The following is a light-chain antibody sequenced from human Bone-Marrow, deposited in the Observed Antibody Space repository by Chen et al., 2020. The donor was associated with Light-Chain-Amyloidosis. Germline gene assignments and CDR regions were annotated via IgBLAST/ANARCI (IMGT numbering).Light chain of an antibody. V-gene: IGKV1-39*01. J-gene: IGKJ1*01. CDR1: QSIRSF. CDR2: VAT. CDR3: QQTHITPWT. Sequence: DIQMTQSPSSLSASVGDRVTITCRASQSIRSFLNWYQQKPGKAPNLLIYVATRLQSGVPSRFSGSGSGTEFTLTITSLPPEDFATYYCQQTHITPWTLGQGTKVEIK.